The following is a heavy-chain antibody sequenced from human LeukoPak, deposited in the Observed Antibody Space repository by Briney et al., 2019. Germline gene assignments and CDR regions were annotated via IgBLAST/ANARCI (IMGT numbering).Heavy chain of an antibody. J-gene: IGHJ4*02. D-gene: IGHD6-19*01. CDR3: ARDTAVAGRAFDY. CDR1: GGTFSSYA. V-gene: IGHV1-69*04. Sequence: ASVKVSCKASGGTFSSYAISWVRQAPGQGLEWMGRIIPILGIANYAQKFQGRVTITADKSTSTAYMELSSLRSEDTAVYYCARDTAVAGRAFDYWGQGTLVTVSS. CDR2: IIPILGIA.